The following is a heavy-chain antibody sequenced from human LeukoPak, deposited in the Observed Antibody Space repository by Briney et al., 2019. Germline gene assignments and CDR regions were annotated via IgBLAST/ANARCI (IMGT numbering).Heavy chain of an antibody. Sequence: GGSLRLSCSASGFTFSDYEMHWVRQAPGKGLQYVSTINRNGGSTNYADSVKGRFTISRDNSKNTLFLQMRSLRAEDTAVYYCVKEETYGSGSPLRFDYWGQGTLVTVSS. V-gene: IGHV3-64D*09. D-gene: IGHD3-10*01. CDR1: GFTFSDYE. CDR3: VKEETYGSGSPLRFDY. J-gene: IGHJ4*02. CDR2: INRNGGST.